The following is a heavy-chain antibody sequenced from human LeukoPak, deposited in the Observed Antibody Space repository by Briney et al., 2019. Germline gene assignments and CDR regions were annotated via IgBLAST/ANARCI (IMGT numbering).Heavy chain of an antibody. Sequence: SETLSLTCAVSGDSFSCHYWTWIRQSPGTGLEWIGYISHIGRTNYNPSLKSRVTISIDTSKNQFSLKLRSVTAADTAVYYCARDLVTVTKGFDIWGQGTMVSVSS. CDR1: GDSFSCHY. J-gene: IGHJ3*02. D-gene: IGHD4-17*01. CDR2: ISHIGRT. V-gene: IGHV4-59*11. CDR3: ARDLVTVTKGFDI.